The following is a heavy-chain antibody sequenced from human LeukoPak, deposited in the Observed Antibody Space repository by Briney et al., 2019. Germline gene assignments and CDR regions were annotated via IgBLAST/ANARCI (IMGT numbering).Heavy chain of an antibody. CDR3: VRGGVHCSSISCYSMDV. J-gene: IGHJ6*02. D-gene: IGHD2-2*01. CDR1: GYTFISYG. Sequence: ASVKVSCKASGYTFISYGITGVRQAPGQGLEWMGWISPYNGNTNYAQKVQGRVTMTTDTSPSTAYMALRSLRSDDTAVYYCVRGGVHCSSISCYSMDVWGQGTTVTVSS. CDR2: ISPYNGNT. V-gene: IGHV1-18*01.